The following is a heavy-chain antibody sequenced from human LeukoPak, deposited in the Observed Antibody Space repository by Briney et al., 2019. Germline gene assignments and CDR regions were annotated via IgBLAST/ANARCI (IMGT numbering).Heavy chain of an antibody. Sequence: GGSLRLSCAASGFTFSSYSMNWVRQAPGKGLEWVAGISSDGNDKHYADSVKGRFIVSRDDSETTLDLQMNSLRAEDTAVYYCANEGGSSGRNGFFRYWGQGTLVIVSS. CDR3: ANEGGSSGRNGFFRY. CDR2: ISSDGNDK. V-gene: IGHV3-30*18. D-gene: IGHD6-19*01. CDR1: GFTFSSYS. J-gene: IGHJ1*01.